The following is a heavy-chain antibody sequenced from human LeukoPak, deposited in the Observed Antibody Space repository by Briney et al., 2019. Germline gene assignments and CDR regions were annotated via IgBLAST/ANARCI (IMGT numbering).Heavy chain of an antibody. CDR2: IKQDGSEK. CDR3: ASYDYGGNIDD. D-gene: IGHD4-23*01. CDR1: GFSFTTYC. Sequence: PGGSLRLSCAASGFSFTTYCMSWVRQAPGKGLEWVANIKQDGSEKYYVDSVKGRFTISRDNAKNSLYLQMNSLRAEDTAVYYCASYDYGGNIDDWGQGTLVTVSS. J-gene: IGHJ4*02. V-gene: IGHV3-7*02.